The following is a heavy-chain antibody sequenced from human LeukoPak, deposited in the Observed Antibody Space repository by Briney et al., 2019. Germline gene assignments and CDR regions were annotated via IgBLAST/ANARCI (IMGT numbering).Heavy chain of an antibody. D-gene: IGHD3-22*01. CDR1: GYSFTSYW. CDR2: IYPGDSDT. CDR3: ASIGDYPLLYDSSGYYPRGAFDI. Sequence: GESLKISCKGSGYSFTSYWIGWVRQMPGKGLEWMGIIYPGDSDTRYSPSFQGQVTISADKSISTAYLQWSSLKASDTAMYYCASIGDYPLLYDSSGYYPRGAFDIWGQGTMVTVSS. V-gene: IGHV5-51*01. J-gene: IGHJ3*02.